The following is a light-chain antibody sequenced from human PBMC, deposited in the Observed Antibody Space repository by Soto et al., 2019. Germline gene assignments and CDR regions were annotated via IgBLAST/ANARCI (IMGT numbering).Light chain of an antibody. CDR1: GSIDRW. CDR2: EAS. V-gene: IGKV1-5*03. J-gene: IGKJ4*01. Sequence: DIQMTQSPSTLSASVGDRVTITCRASGSIDRWLAWYQQKPGKAPTLLIYEASSLKSGVPSRFSGSRSETEFTLTISSLQPDDFATYYCQQYYSFSPLTFGGGTKVEIK. CDR3: QQYYSFSPLT.